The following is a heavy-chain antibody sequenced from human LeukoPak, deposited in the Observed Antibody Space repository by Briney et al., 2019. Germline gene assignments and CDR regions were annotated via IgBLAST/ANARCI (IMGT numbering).Heavy chain of an antibody. CDR1: GYTVTSYY. CDR2: INPIVGGT. Sequence: ASGKVSGKAAGYTVTSYYMHCVRQAAGQRLEWRGIINPIVGGTSYAQKLPGRVTMTRYMATRTVYSELSSWKSEYSAVYSCARDDYNAGTPNWNSFDPWGQGTMVTVSS. CDR3: ARDDYNAGTPNWNSFDP. V-gene: IGHV1-46*04. J-gene: IGHJ5*02. D-gene: IGHD4-11*01.